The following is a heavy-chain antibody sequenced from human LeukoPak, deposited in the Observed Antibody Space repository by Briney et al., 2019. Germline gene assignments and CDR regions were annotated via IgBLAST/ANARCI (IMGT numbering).Heavy chain of an antibody. CDR1: GGSISSYY. D-gene: IGHD3-22*01. CDR3: ATKTYYYDSSGLPTESNWFDP. V-gene: IGHV4-4*07. CDR2: IYTSGST. Sequence: SETLSLTCTVSGGSISSYYWSWIRQPAGKGLEWIGRIYTSGSTNYNPSLKSRVTISVDTSKNQFSLKLSSVTAADTAVYYCATKTYYYDSSGLPTESNWFDPWGQGTLVTVSS. J-gene: IGHJ5*02.